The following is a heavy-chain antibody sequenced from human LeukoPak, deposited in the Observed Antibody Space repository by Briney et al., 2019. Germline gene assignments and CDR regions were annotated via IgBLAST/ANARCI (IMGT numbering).Heavy chain of an antibody. Sequence: PGGSLRLSCAASGFTFSDYYMSWIRQAPGKGLEWISYISSTSSYTNYADSVKGRFTISRDNAKNSLYLQMNSLRAEDTAVYYCARVRQYYDILTGYYSDYRGQGTLVTVSS. CDR1: GFTFSDYY. D-gene: IGHD3-9*01. CDR2: ISSTSSYT. CDR3: ARVRQYYDILTGYYSDY. J-gene: IGHJ4*02. V-gene: IGHV3-11*06.